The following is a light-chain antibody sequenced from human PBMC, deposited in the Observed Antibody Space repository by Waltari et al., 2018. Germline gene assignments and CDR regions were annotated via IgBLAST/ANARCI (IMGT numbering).Light chain of an antibody. J-gene: IGKJ2*01. CDR3: QQYNSYSPYT. CDR2: KAS. Sequence: DIQMTQSPSTLPASVGDRVTITCRASQSISSWLAWYQQKPGKAPKLLIYKASSLESVVASRFSGSGSGTELTLTLSSRQPDDLATYYCQQYNSYSPYTFGQGTKLEIK. CDR1: QSISSW. V-gene: IGKV1-5*03.